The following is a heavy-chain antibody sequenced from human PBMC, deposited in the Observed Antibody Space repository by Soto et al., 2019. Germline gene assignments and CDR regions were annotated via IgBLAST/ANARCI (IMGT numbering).Heavy chain of an antibody. D-gene: IGHD3-16*01. J-gene: IGHJ4*02. CDR3: ARDMQGWGGY. CDR1: GYTLTDYY. V-gene: IGHV1-2*02. Sequence: ASVKVSCKASGYTLTDYYLHWVRQAPGQGLEWMGWINPKSGDTNYAQRFQDRVTMTRDTSTSTAYMELSRLRFDDTAVYYCARDMQGWGGYWGQGTLVPVSS. CDR2: INPKSGDT.